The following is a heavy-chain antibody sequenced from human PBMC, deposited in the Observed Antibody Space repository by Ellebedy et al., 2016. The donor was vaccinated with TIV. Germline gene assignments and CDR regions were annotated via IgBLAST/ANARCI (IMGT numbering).Heavy chain of an antibody. CDR3: ARPSIAAAGTAFLAAMDV. Sequence: PGGSLRLSCTASGFTFSSYSMSRVRQAPGKGLEWVASLTNNSPYMFYADSAKGRFTISRDNAKNSLYLQMNSLRAEDTAVYYCARPSIAAAGTAFLAAMDVWGQGTTVTVSS. V-gene: IGHV3-21*01. D-gene: IGHD6-13*01. J-gene: IGHJ6*02. CDR2: LTNNSPYM. CDR1: GFTFSSYS.